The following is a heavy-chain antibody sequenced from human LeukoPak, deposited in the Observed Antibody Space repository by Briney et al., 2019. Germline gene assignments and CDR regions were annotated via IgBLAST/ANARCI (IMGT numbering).Heavy chain of an antibody. CDR3: ARLGYDFWSGYYTHYYYYYGMDV. J-gene: IGHJ6*02. CDR1: GYTFTSYG. V-gene: IGHV1-18*01. D-gene: IGHD3-3*01. Sequence: ASVKVSCKASGYTFTSYGISWVRQAPGQGLEWMGWVSAYNGNTNYAQKLQGRVTMTTDTSTSTAYMELRSLRSDDTAVYYCARLGYDFWSGYYTHYYYYYGMDVWGQGTTVTVSS. CDR2: VSAYNGNT.